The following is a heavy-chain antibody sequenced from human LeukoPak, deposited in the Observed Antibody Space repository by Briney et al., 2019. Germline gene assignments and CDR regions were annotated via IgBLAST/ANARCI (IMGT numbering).Heavy chain of an antibody. D-gene: IGHD3-22*01. Sequence: GGSLRPSCAVSGITLSNYGMSWVRQAPGKGLEWVAGISDSGGRTNYADSVKGRFTISRDNPKNTLYLQMNSLRAEDTAVYFCAKRSVVIRVILVGFHKEAYYFDSWGQGALVTVSS. CDR1: GITLSNYG. CDR2: ISDSGGRT. J-gene: IGHJ4*02. V-gene: IGHV3-23*01. CDR3: AKRSVVIRVILVGFHKEAYYFDS.